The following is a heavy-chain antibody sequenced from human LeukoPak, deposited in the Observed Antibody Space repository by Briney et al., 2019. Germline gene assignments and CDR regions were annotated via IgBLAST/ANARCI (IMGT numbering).Heavy chain of an antibody. J-gene: IGHJ4*02. D-gene: IGHD3-22*01. V-gene: IGHV4-31*03. CDR3: ARRKFYDRSGYYYFDH. Sequence: SETLSLTCTVSGDSISSGGYYWTWIRQHPGKGLEWIGYISYSGTTYYNPSLQSRVIISLDTPKNQFSLRLDSVTAADTAVYYCARRKFYDRSGYYYFDHWGQGTLVTVSS. CDR2: ISYSGTT. CDR1: GDSISSGGYY.